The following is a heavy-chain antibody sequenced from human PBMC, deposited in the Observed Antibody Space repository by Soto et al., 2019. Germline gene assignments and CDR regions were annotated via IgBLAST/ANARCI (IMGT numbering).Heavy chain of an antibody. CDR1: GGSFSGYY. V-gene: IGHV4-34*01. J-gene: IGHJ4*02. CDR3: ARPISSLATVVTGYDY. Sequence: QVQLQQWGAGLLKPSETLTLNCAVYGGSFSGYYWSWIRQPPGKGLEWIGEINHSGSTNYNPSLKSRVTISVDTSKNQFSLKLSSVTAADTAVYYCARPISSLATVVTGYDYWGQGTLVTVSS. D-gene: IGHD2-15*01. CDR2: INHSGST.